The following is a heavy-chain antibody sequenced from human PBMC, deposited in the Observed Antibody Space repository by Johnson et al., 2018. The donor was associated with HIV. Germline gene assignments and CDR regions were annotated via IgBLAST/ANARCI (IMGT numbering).Heavy chain of an antibody. Sequence: QVQLVESGGGVVQPGRSLRLSCAASGFTFSSYAMHWVRQAPGKGLEWVAVISYDGSNKYYADSVKGRFTISRDNSKNTLYLQMNSLRAEDTAVYYCAKDQPHRIVGATEKLAFDIWGQGTRVSVSS. CDR2: ISYDGSNK. CDR3: AKDQPHRIVGATEKLAFDI. V-gene: IGHV3-30-3*01. D-gene: IGHD1-26*01. J-gene: IGHJ3*02. CDR1: GFTFSSYA.